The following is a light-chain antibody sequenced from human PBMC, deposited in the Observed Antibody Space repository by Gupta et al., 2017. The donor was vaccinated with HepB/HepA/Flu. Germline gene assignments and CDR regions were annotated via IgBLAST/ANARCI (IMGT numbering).Light chain of an antibody. CDR1: SSDIGGYNY. CDR3: SSYTNTNTWL. J-gene: IGLJ3*02. Sequence: QSALTQPASVSGSPGQSITISCAGTSSDIGGYNYVSWYQHHPAKAPKLIIYDVTNRPSGVSNRFSGSKSGNAASLTISGLQAEDESYYCCSSYTNTNTWLFGGGTRLTVL. CDR2: DVT. V-gene: IGLV2-14*03.